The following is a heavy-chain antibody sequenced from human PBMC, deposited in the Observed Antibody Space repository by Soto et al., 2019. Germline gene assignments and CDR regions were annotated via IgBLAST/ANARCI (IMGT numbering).Heavy chain of an antibody. CDR2: IKQDASDI. J-gene: IGHJ3*01. V-gene: IGHV3-7*04. D-gene: IGHD1-26*01. CDR3: ARESIVGSADDAFDV. Sequence: ELHLVESGGGLVQPGGSLRLSCAASGFTLSDHYMSWIRQAPGKGLEWVANIKQDASDIYYVDSMKGRFTISRDNAKNSVYLQMDSLKAEDTAVYYCARESIVGSADDAFDVWGQGTLVTVSS. CDR1: GFTLSDHY.